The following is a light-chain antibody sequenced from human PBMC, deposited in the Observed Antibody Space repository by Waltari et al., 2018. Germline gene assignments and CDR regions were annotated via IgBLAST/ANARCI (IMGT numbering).Light chain of an antibody. J-gene: IGLJ3*02. V-gene: IGLV2-23*02. CDR3: CSYAGSRTWV. CDR1: SRHLGTFHL. CDR2: DLS. Sequence: QSALTQPASVSGSPGQSISISSIGTSRHLGTFHLVSWYLPYPATAPKLLIYDLSQRPSGVSNRFSGSKSGNTASLTISGLQAEDEAIYYCCSYAGSRTWVFGGGAKLTVL.